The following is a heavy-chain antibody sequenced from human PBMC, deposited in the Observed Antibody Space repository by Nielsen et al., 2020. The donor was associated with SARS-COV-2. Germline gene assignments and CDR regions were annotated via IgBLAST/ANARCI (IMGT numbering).Heavy chain of an antibody. CDR1: GFTFSSYG. D-gene: IGHD1-26*01. CDR2: INSDGSST. V-gene: IGHV3-74*01. Sequence: GESLKISCAASGFTFSSYGMHWVRQAPGKGLVWVSRINSDGSSTSYADSVKGRFTISRDNAKNTLYLQMNSLRVEDTAVYYCVGIVGALWGQGTLVTVSS. CDR3: VGIVGAL. J-gene: IGHJ4*02.